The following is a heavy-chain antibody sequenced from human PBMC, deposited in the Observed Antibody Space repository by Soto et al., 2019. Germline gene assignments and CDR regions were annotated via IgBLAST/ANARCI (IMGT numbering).Heavy chain of an antibody. Sequence: QVQLVESGGGVVQPGRSLRLSCAASGFTFSSYAMHWVRQAPGKGLEWVAVISYDGSNKYYADSVKGRFTISRDNSKNALYRQMNRLRAEDTSVYYCASEPGGIDFAECPYYFDYWGQGTLVTVSS. CDR2: ISYDGSNK. CDR3: ASEPGGIDFAECPYYFDY. J-gene: IGHJ4*02. D-gene: IGHD3-3*01. CDR1: GFTFSSYA. V-gene: IGHV3-30-3*01.